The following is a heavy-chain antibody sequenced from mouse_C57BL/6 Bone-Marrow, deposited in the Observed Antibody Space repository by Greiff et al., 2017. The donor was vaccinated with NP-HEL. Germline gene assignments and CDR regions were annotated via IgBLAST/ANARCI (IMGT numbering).Heavy chain of an antibody. CDR3: ARDTRRGYYFDY. CDR2: ISYDGSN. Sequence: VQLKESGPGLVKPSQSLSLTCSVTGYSITSGYYWNWIRQFPGNKLEWMGYISYDGSNNYNPSLKNRISITRDTSKNQFFLKLNSVTTEDTATYYCARDTRRGYYFDYWGQGTTLTVSS. V-gene: IGHV3-6*01. J-gene: IGHJ2*01. D-gene: IGHD3-1*01. CDR1: GYSITSGYY.